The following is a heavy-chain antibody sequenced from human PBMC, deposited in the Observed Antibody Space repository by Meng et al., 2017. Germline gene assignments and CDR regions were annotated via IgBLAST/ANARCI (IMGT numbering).Heavy chain of an antibody. J-gene: IGHJ4*02. CDR2: IFHSGTT. V-gene: IGHV4-30-2*01. CDR1: GGSVSSGVYS. CDR3: ARGYGGLDY. D-gene: IGHD3-10*01. Sequence: QLQLQESGSGLVKPSQTLSLTCAVSGGSVSSGVYSWNWIRQPPGKGLEWIGYIFHSGTTYYNPSLESRVTISIDTSKNQFSLKVTSATAADTAVYYCARGYGGLDYWGQGTLVTVSS.